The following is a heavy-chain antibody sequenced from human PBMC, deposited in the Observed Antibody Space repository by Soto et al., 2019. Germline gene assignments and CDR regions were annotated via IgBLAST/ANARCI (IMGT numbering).Heavy chain of an antibody. CDR1: GYSFSSYW. Sequence: ESLTSSCRCTGYSFSSYWIGWVRQMPGKGLEWMGIIYPGDSDTRYSPSFQGQVTISADKSISTAYLQWSSLKASDTAMYYCAGQYYDSSVGAFDIWGQGTMVTVSS. D-gene: IGHD3-22*01. CDR2: IYPGDSDT. J-gene: IGHJ3*02. CDR3: AGQYYDSSVGAFDI. V-gene: IGHV5-51*01.